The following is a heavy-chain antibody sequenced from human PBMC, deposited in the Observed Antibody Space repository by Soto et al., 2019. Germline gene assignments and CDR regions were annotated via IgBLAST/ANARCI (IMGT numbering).Heavy chain of an antibody. J-gene: IGHJ6*02. CDR3: ARNGARFLVSNYYYYYGMDV. Sequence: SETLSLTCAVYGGSFSGYYWSWIRQPPGKGLEWIGEINHSGSTNYNPSLKSRVTISVDTSKNQFSLKLSSVTAADTAVYYCARNGARFLVSNYYYYYGMDVWGQGTTVTVSS. V-gene: IGHV4-34*01. CDR2: INHSGST. D-gene: IGHD3-3*01. CDR1: GGSFSGYY.